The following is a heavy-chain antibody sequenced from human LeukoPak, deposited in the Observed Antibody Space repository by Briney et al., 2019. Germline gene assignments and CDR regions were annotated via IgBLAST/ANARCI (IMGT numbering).Heavy chain of an antibody. CDR2: FYYSGST. Sequence: SETLSLTCTVSGGPISSSSYYWGWIRQPPGKGLEWIGSFYYSGSTYYNPSLKSRVTISVDTSKNQFSLKLSSVTAADTAVYYCARRAQEWLAAYYFDYWGQGTLVTVSS. CDR1: GGPISSSSYY. V-gene: IGHV4-39*01. J-gene: IGHJ4*02. D-gene: IGHD6-19*01. CDR3: ARRAQEWLAAYYFDY.